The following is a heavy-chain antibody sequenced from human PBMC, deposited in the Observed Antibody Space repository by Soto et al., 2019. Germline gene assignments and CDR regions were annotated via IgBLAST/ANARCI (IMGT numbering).Heavy chain of an antibody. J-gene: IGHJ6*02. CDR1: GFTFRSYA. V-gene: IGHV3-23*01. CDR2: ISGSGGST. D-gene: IGHD1-26*01. Sequence: GGSLRLSCAASGFTFRSYAMSWVRQAPGKGLEWVSAISGSGGSTYYADSVKGRFTISRDNSKNQLYLQMNSLRAEDTAVYYCAKDRSGSYYYHGMDVWGQGTTVTVS. CDR3: AKDRSGSYYYHGMDV.